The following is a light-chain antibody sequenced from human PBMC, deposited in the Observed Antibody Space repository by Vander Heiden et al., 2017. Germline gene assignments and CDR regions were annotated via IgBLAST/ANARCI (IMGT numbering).Light chain of an antibody. CDR3: QHYNNYPYT. V-gene: IGKV1-5*03. CDR2: KVS. J-gene: IGKJ2*01. CDR1: QSIGTW. Sequence: DIKVMQSPYTLYASGGDRVTITCRASQSIGTWLAWYQQHPVKAPRALIYKVSTLESGVPSRFSGSGSGTEFTLTISSLQPDDSATYYCQHYNNYPYTFGQGTKLEI.